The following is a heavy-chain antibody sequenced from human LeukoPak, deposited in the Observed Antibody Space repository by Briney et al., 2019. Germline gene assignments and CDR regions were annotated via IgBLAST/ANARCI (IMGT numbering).Heavy chain of an antibody. CDR2: INTNTGNP. CDR3: ARDWQRVKGGYSYGPGY. J-gene: IGHJ4*02. V-gene: IGHV7-4-1*02. D-gene: IGHD5-18*01. Sequence: ASVKVSCKASGYTFTSYAMNWVRQAPGQGLEWMGWINTNTGNPTYAQGFTGRFVFSLDTSVSTAYLQISSLKAEDTAVYYCARDWQRVKGGYSYGPGYWGQGTLVTVSS. CDR1: GYTFTSYA.